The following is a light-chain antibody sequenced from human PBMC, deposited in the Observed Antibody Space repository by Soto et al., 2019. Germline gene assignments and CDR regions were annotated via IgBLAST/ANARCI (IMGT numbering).Light chain of an antibody. CDR1: QSVSSY. CDR2: DAS. J-gene: IGKJ1*01. V-gene: IGKV3-11*01. Sequence: EIVLTQSPATLSLSPGERATLSCRASQSVSSYLAWYQQKPGQAPRLLIYDASNRATGIPARFSGSGSGTDFTLTISSLEPEDFASYYCLQDYTYPWTFGQGTKVDI. CDR3: LQDYTYPWT.